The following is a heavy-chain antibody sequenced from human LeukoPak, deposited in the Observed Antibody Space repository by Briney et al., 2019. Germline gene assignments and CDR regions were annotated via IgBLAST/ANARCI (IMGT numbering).Heavy chain of an antibody. Sequence: GVSQRLSCTASGFTFGDYAMSWFPQAPGKGLEGVGFIRGKGSGGSTEYAASVKGRFTISRDESRSMAYLQMDGLRTEDTAVYYCTRERDYTDEYWGQGTLVTVSS. J-gene: IGHJ4*02. CDR1: GFTFGDYA. CDR2: IRGKGSGGST. V-gene: IGHV3-49*03. D-gene: IGHD4-11*01. CDR3: TRERDYTDEY.